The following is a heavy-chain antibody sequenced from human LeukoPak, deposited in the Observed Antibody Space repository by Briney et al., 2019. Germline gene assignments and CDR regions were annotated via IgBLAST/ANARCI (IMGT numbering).Heavy chain of an antibody. J-gene: IGHJ1*01. D-gene: IGHD6-13*01. CDR2: FNPEDGET. Sequence: ASVTVSCKVSGYTLTELSMHWVRQAPGKGIEWMGGFNPEDGETIYAQNFQGRVTMTEDTSTDTAYMDLISLRSEDTAVYYCATDRQQLVPEYFQHWGQGTLVTVSS. CDR3: ATDRQQLVPEYFQH. CDR1: GYTLTELS. V-gene: IGHV1-24*01.